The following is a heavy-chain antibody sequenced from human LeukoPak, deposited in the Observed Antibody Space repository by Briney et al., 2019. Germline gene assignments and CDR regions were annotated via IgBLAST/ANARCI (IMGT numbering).Heavy chain of an antibody. CDR2: IYGGDSDT. Sequence: GESLKICGEASGYNFGYYWIGWGRQVRGEGVEWVELIYGGDSDTRYNPSCQGHVRIAADKAIVTLYLQWDSLKASDPAMYYCARQRWAHAFDVWGQGTMVTVSS. CDR3: ARQRWAHAFDV. CDR1: GYNFGYYW. J-gene: IGHJ3*01. D-gene: IGHD4-23*01. V-gene: IGHV5-51*01.